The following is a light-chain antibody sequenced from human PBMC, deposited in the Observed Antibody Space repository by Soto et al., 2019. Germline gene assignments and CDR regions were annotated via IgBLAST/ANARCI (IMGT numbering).Light chain of an antibody. Sequence: IVMTHAPASLCVSPGERATLSCRASQSVRSNLAWYQQKPGQAPRLVIYAASTRATGIPDRFSGSVSGTEFTLTISSLQSEDFAVYYCQQYNEWPPFTFGQGTRLEIK. CDR2: AAS. V-gene: IGKV3-15*01. J-gene: IGKJ5*01. CDR3: QQYNEWPPFT. CDR1: QSVRSN.